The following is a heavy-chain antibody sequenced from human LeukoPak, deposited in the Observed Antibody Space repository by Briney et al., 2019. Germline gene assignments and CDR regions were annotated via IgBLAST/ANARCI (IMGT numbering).Heavy chain of an antibody. Sequence: GGSLRLSCAASGFTVSRNYMSWVRQAPGKGLEWVSVIYSGGSTYYADSVKGRFTISRDNSKNTLYLQMNSLRAEDTAVYYCARAPFGDYGDNPLDYWGQGTLVTVSS. CDR3: ARAPFGDYGDNPLDY. J-gene: IGHJ4*02. D-gene: IGHD4-17*01. V-gene: IGHV3-66*01. CDR1: GFTVSRNY. CDR2: IYSGGST.